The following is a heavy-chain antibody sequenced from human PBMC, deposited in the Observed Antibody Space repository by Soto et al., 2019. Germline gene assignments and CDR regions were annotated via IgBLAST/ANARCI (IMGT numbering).Heavy chain of an antibody. CDR1: GGSISSDSFY. D-gene: IGHD2-15*01. CDR3: ARNQPQRYCSGGTCRPAYGMDV. Sequence: SETLSLTCTVSGGSISSDSFYWAWIRQPPGKGLECIGIIYYSGDTYYNPSLAGRLTMSVDTSNQFSLTLRSVTAADTALYYCARNQPQRYCSGGTCRPAYGMDVWGQGTTVTVSS. V-gene: IGHV4-39*01. CDR2: IYYSGDT. J-gene: IGHJ6*02.